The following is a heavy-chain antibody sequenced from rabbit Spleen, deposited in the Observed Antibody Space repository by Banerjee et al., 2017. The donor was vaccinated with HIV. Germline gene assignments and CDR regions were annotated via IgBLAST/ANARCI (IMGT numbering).Heavy chain of an antibody. CDR1: GFSFSDRDV. CDR3: GRVLVGVFGWNFYL. D-gene: IGHD5-1*01. J-gene: IGHJ6*01. Sequence: QEQLVESGGGLVQPGGSLELTCKASGFSFSDRDVMCWVRQAPGKGLEWIACINAATANPVYAPWAKARFPISRPSSPRVPLRMTSLTAADTATFFWGRVLVGVFGWNFYLGGRGTLVTV. V-gene: IGHV1S45*01. CDR2: INAATANP.